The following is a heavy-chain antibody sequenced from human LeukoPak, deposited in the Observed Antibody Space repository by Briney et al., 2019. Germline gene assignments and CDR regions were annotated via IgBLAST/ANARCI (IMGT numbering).Heavy chain of an antibody. CDR2: INHSGST. D-gene: IGHD6-19*01. Sequence: SETLSLTCAVYGGSFSGYYWSWIRQPPGKGLEWIGEINHSGSTNYNPSLKSRVTISVDTSKNQSSLKLSSVTAADTAVYYCARFGSGWHYFDYWGQGTLVTVSS. V-gene: IGHV4-34*01. J-gene: IGHJ4*02. CDR1: GGSFSGYY. CDR3: ARFGSGWHYFDY.